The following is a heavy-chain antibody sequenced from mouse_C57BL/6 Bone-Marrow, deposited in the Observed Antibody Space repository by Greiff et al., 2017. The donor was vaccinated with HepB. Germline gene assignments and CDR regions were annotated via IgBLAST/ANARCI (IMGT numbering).Heavy chain of an antibody. Sequence: QVQLQQSGAELARPGASVKLSCKASGYTFTSYGISWVKQRTGQGLEWIGEIYPRSGNTYYNEKFKGKATLTADKSSSTAYMELRSLTSEDSAVYFCAMKGDLYYVSSPLDWYFDVWGTGTTVTVSS. CDR3: AMKGDLYYVSSPLDWYFDV. D-gene: IGHD1-1*01. J-gene: IGHJ1*03. V-gene: IGHV1-81*01. CDR2: IYPRSGNT. CDR1: GYTFTSYG.